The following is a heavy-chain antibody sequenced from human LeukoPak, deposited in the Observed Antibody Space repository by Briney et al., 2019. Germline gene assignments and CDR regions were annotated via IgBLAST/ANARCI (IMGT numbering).Heavy chain of an antibody. D-gene: IGHD6-13*01. J-gene: IGHJ5*02. CDR3: ASTIAAAGTFWFDP. V-gene: IGHV3-21*01. CDR2: ISSSSSYI. CDR1: GFTFSSYS. Sequence: GGSLRLSCAASGFTFSSYSMNWVRQAPGKGLEWVSSISSSSSYIYYADSVKGRFTISRDKAKNSLYLQMNSLRAEDTAVYYCASTIAAAGTFWFDPWGQGTLVTVSS.